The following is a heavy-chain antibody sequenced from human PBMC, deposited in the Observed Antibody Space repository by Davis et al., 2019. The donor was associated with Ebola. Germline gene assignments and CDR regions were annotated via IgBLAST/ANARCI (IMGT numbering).Heavy chain of an antibody. Sequence: AASVKVSCKASGYTFTSYGISWVRQAPGQGLEWMGWISAYNGNTNYAQKLQGRVTMTTDTSTSTAYMELRSLRSEDTAVYYCARDGAVWFGELVYYYYGMDVWGQGTTVTVSS. D-gene: IGHD3-10*01. CDR2: ISAYNGNT. V-gene: IGHV1-18*04. CDR3: ARDGAVWFGELVYYYYGMDV. J-gene: IGHJ6*02. CDR1: GYTFTSYG.